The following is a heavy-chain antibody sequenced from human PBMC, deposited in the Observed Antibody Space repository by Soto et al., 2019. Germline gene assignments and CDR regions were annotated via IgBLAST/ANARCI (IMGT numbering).Heavy chain of an antibody. Sequence: QVQLVQSGAEVKKPGSSVKVSCKGSGGTFSSYTISWVRQAPGQGLEWMGRIIPILGIANDAQKFQGRVTITADKSTSTAYMELSSLRSEDTGVYYCARGDFGDFEGAFDIWGQGTMVTVSS. D-gene: IGHD4-17*01. V-gene: IGHV1-69*02. J-gene: IGHJ3*02. CDR3: ARGDFGDFEGAFDI. CDR2: IIPILGIA. CDR1: GGTFSSYT.